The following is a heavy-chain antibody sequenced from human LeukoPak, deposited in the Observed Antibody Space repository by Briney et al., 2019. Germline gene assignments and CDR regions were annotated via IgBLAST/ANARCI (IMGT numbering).Heavy chain of an antibody. CDR1: GYSFTTYY. D-gene: IGHD2-2*01. CDR3: AREIVVVPSAMGFDP. CDR2: INPSGGST. V-gene: IGHV1-46*01. J-gene: IGHJ5*02. Sequence: ASVKVSCKASGYSFTTYYIHWVRQAPGQGLEWMGVINPSGGSTSFAQKFQARLTMTRDTSASTVYMELSGLSSEDTAVYYCAREIVVVPSAMGFDPWGQGTLVTVSS.